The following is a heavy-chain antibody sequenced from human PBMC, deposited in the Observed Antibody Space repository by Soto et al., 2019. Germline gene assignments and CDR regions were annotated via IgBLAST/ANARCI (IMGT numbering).Heavy chain of an antibody. CDR1: GYSFNNYW. Sequence: GESLKISWKGSGYSFNNYWIAWVRQMPGEGLEWMGIIFPGDSDTVYSPSFQGQVTISVDKSIGTAYLQWSGLMAADTAMYYCATQIGLHGFSRYFDYWGQVTLVTVSS. CDR3: ATQIGLHGFSRYFDY. V-gene: IGHV5-51*01. D-gene: IGHD3-9*01. CDR2: IFPGDSDT. J-gene: IGHJ4*02.